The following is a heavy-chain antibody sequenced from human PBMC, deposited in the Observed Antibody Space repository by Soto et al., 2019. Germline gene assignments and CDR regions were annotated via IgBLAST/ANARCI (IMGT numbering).Heavy chain of an antibody. J-gene: IGHJ4*02. V-gene: IGHV3-9*01. CDR1: GFTFDDYA. CDR2: ISWNSGSI. Sequence: DVQLVESGGGLVQPGRSLRLSCAASGFTFDDYAMHWVRQAPGKGLEWVSGISWNSGSIGYADSVKGRFTISRDNAKNSLYLQMNSLRAEDTALYYCAKGGLGYCSGGSCYFDYWGQGTLVTVSS. CDR3: AKGGLGYCSGGSCYFDY. D-gene: IGHD2-15*01.